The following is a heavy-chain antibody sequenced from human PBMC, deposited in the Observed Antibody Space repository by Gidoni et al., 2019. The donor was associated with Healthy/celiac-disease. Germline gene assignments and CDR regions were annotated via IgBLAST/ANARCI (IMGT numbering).Heavy chain of an antibody. V-gene: IGHV3-73*02. Sequence: EVQLVESGGGLVQPGGSLKLSCAASGFTFSGSAMHWVRQASGKGLEWVGRIRSKANSYATAYAASVKGSFTISRDDSKNTAYLQMNSLKTEDTAVYYCTSRPPGYYFDYWGQGTLVTVSS. CDR2: IRSKANSYAT. CDR1: GFTFSGSA. D-gene: IGHD6-6*01. CDR3: TSRPPGYYFDY. J-gene: IGHJ4*02.